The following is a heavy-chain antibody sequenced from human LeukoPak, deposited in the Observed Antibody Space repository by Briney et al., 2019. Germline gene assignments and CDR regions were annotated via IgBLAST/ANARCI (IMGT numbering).Heavy chain of an antibody. V-gene: IGHV4-34*01. CDR3: ARDLYRYCSGGSCRQFDY. CDR1: GFTFSSYS. CDR2: INHSGST. J-gene: IGHJ4*02. D-gene: IGHD2-15*01. Sequence: GSLRLSCAASGFTFSSYSMNWVRQPPGKGLEWIGEINHSGSTNYNPSLKSRVTISVDTSKNQFSLKLSSVTAADTAVYYCARDLYRYCSGGSCRQFDYWGQGTLVTVSS.